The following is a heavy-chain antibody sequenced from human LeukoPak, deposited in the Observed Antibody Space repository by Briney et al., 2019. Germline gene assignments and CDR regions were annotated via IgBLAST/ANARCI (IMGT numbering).Heavy chain of an antibody. CDR3: AREPKQWLVPIDY. CDR1: GFTVSSNY. CDR2: IYSGGST. V-gene: IGHV3-53*01. D-gene: IGHD6-19*01. J-gene: IGHJ4*02. Sequence: GGSLRLSCAASGFTVSSNYMSWVRQAPGKGLEWVSVIYSGGSTKYADSVKGRFTISRDNSKNTLYLQMNSLRAEDTAVYYCAREPKQWLVPIDYWGQGTLVTVSS.